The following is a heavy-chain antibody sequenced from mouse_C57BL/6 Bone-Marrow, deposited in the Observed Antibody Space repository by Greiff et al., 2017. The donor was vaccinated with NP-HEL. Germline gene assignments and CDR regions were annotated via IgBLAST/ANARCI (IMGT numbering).Heavy chain of an antibody. CDR3: ARERELGPY. J-gene: IGHJ2*01. Sequence: QVQLQQPGAELVMPGASVKLSCKASGYTFTSYWMHWVKQRPGQGLEWIGEIDPSDSYTNYNQKFKGKSTLTVDKSSSTAYMQLSSLTSEDSAVYYCARERELGPYWGQGTTLTVSS. CDR1: GYTFTSYW. V-gene: IGHV1-69*01. D-gene: IGHD4-1*01. CDR2: IDPSDSYT.